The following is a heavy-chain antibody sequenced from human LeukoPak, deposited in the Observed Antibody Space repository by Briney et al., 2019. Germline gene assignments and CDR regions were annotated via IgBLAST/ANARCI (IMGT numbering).Heavy chain of an antibody. CDR3: VGGPGDY. J-gene: IGHJ4*02. CDR1: GFTFSRYW. V-gene: IGHV3-7*04. Sequence: GGSLRLSCAASGFTFSRYWMSWVRQAPGKGLEWVAHINQDGSDRSDKYYVDSVKGRFTVSRDNAKNSLYLQMNTLRAEDTAVYYCVGGPGDYWGQGTLVTVSS. CDR2: INQDGSDRSDK.